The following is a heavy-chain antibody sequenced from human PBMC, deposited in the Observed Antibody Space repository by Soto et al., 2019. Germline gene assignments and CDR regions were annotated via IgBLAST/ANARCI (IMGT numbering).Heavy chain of an antibody. CDR3: ARDRLYYYYDSSGYSGPYNWFDP. V-gene: IGHV1-18*01. D-gene: IGHD3-22*01. CDR1: GYTFTSYG. Sequence: ASVKVSCKASGYTFTSYGISWVRQAPGQGLEWMGWINAYNGNTNYAQKLQGRVTITRDTSASTAYMELSSLRSEDTAVYYCARDRLYYYYDSSGYSGPYNWFDPWGQGTLVTVSS. CDR2: INAYNGNT. J-gene: IGHJ5*02.